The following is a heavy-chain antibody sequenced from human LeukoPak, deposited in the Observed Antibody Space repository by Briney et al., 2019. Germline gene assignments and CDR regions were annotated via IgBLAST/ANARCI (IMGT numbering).Heavy chain of an antibody. CDR3: ARGGALRYFGWFSAY. J-gene: IGHJ4*02. D-gene: IGHD3-9*01. V-gene: IGHV1-46*01. CDR1: GYNFTNYY. CDR2: MNPSDDTT. Sequence: GASVKVSCKTSGYNFTNYYMHWVRQAPGHGLEWMGIMNPSDDTTTYAEKFQGRVTMTRDTSTSTVYMELSSLRSEDTAVYYCARGGALRYFGWFSAYWGQGTLVTVSS.